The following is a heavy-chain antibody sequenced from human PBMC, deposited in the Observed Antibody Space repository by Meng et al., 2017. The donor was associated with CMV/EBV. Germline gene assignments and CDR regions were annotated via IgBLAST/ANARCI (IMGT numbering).Heavy chain of an antibody. CDR3: AKDMGEGIQLWSWGMDV. V-gene: IGHV3-43D*03. D-gene: IGHD5-18*01. J-gene: IGHJ6*02. CDR2: ISWDGGST. CDR1: GFTFDDYA. Sequence: ETLSLTCAASGFTFDDYAMHWVRQAPGKGLEWVSLISWDGGSTYYADSVKGRFTISRDNSKNSLYLQMNSLRAEDTALYYCAKDMGEGIQLWSWGMDVWGQGTTVTVSS.